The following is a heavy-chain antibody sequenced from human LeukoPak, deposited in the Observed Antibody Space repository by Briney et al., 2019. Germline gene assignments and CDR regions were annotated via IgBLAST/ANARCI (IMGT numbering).Heavy chain of an antibody. Sequence: KSSETLSLTCAVYGGSFSGYDWSWIRQPPGKGLEWIGEINHSGSTNYNPSLKSRVTISVDTSKNQFSLKLSSVTAADTAVYYCARGRGRGYTRNWGQGTLVTVSS. CDR1: GGSFSGYD. CDR2: INHSGST. CDR3: ARGRGRGYTRN. J-gene: IGHJ4*02. D-gene: IGHD6-13*01. V-gene: IGHV4-34*01.